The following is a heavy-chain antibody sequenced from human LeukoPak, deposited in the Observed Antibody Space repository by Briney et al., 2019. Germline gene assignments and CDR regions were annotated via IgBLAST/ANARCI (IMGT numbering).Heavy chain of an antibody. D-gene: IGHD3-10*01. CDR3: ARQSKGYYGSPYIFDY. J-gene: IGHJ4*02. CDR1: GGSISSSSYY. Sequence: PSHTLSLTCPVSGGSISSSSYYWGWIRQPPWKGLEWFGSIYYSGSTYYNPSLKSRVTISVDTSKNQFSLKLSSVTAADTAVYYCARQSKGYYGSPYIFDYWGQGTLVTVSS. CDR2: IYYSGST. V-gene: IGHV4-39*01.